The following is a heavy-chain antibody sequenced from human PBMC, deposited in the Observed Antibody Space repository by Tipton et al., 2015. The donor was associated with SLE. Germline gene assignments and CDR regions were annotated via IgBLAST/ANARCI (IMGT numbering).Heavy chain of an antibody. CDR1: GDTISDHY. D-gene: IGHD6-19*01. V-gene: IGHV4-4*07. Sequence: TLSLTCTVSGDTISDHYWSWIRQPAGKGLEWIGRIYTSGNTIYNPSLKSRVTMSLDTSKNQFSVNLSSVTAADTAVYYCARGLGVAGRGFGAFDIWGQGTMVTVSS. CDR3: ARGLGVAGRGFGAFDI. J-gene: IGHJ3*02. CDR2: IYTSGNT.